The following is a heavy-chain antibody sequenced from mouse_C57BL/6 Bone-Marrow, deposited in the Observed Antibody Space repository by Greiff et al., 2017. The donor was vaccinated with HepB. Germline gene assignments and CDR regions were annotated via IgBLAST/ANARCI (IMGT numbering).Heavy chain of an antibody. Sequence: EVKLVESGPGLVKPSQSLSLTSSVTGYSITSGYYWNWIRQFPGNKLEWMGYISYDGSNNYNPSLKNRISITRDTSKNQFFLKLNSVTTEDTATYYCARENSNLDYWGQGTTLTVSS. CDR2: ISYDGSN. CDR1: GYSITSGYY. J-gene: IGHJ2*01. V-gene: IGHV3-6*01. D-gene: IGHD2-5*01. CDR3: ARENSNLDY.